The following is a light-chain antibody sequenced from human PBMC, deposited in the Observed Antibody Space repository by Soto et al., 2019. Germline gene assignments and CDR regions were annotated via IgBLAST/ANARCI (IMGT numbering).Light chain of an antibody. Sequence: EIVLTQSPATLSLSPGERATLSCRASQSVNSYLAWYQQKPGQAPRLLIYDASNRATGIPARFSGSGSGTNFTLTITSLEPEDFAVYYCQQYGSSQFTFGQGTQVDIK. CDR2: DAS. V-gene: IGKV3-20*01. CDR1: QSVNSY. J-gene: IGKJ1*01. CDR3: QQYGSSQFT.